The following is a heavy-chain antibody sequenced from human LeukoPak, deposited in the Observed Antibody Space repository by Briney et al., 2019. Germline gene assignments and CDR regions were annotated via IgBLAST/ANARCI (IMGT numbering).Heavy chain of an antibody. Sequence: ASVKVSCKASGYTFTSYYMHWVRQAPGQGLEWMGIINPSGGSTSYAQTFQGRVTMTRDTSTSTVYMELSSLRSEDTAVYYCARDQKDYGGFDYWGQGTLVTVSS. CDR2: INPSGGST. D-gene: IGHD4-23*01. CDR3: ARDQKDYGGFDY. CDR1: GYTFTSYY. V-gene: IGHV1-46*01. J-gene: IGHJ4*02.